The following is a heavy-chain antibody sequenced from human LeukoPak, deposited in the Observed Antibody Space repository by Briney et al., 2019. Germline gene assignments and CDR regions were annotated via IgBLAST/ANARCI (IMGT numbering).Heavy chain of an antibody. CDR2: MNPNSGNT. J-gene: IGHJ6*02. CDR3: ARGRGIVVVVPYYYGMDV. D-gene: IGHD2-15*01. CDR1: GYTFTSYD. V-gene: IGHV1-8*01. Sequence: ASVKVSCKASGYTFTSYDINWVRQATGQGLEWMGWMNPNSGNTGYAQKFQGRVTMTRNTSISTAYMELSSLRSEDTAVYCCARGRGIVVVVPYYYGMDVWGQGTTVTVSS.